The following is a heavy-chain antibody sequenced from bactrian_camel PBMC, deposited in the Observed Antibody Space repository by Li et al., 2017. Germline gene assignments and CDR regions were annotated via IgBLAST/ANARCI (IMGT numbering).Heavy chain of an antibody. D-gene: IGHD4*01. CDR1: GNTDTSDC. J-gene: IGHJ4*01. CDR2: IESDGST. Sequence: HVQLVESGGGSVQSGGSLRLSCAVSGNTDTSDCMGWFRQSPGTEFEGVAAIESDGSTSYADSVKGRFTISQDNAKNTVYLQMNNLKPEDTAMYYCAVLLGRSYSDPLMSLPLGHWGQGTQVTVS. V-gene: IGHV3S53*01. CDR3: AVLLGRSYSDPLMSLPLGH.